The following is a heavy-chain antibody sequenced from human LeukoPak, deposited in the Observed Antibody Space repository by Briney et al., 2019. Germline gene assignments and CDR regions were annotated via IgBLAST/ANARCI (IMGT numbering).Heavy chain of an antibody. CDR3: ARHTSGTAFDI. CDR2: LYYSGTT. J-gene: IGHJ3*02. Sequence: SETLSLTCTVSGGSFTSYYWSWIRQPPGKGLEWVGYLYYSGTTNYNPSLKSRLTISVDTSKNQCSLKLSSVTAADTAVYYCARHTSGTAFDIWGQGTMVTVSS. V-gene: IGHV4-59*01. CDR1: GGSFTSYY. D-gene: IGHD3-10*01.